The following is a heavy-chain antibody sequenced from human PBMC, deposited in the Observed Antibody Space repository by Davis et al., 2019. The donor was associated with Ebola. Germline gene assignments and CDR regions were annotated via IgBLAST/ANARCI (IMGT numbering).Heavy chain of an antibody. Sequence: AASVKVSCKASGGTFSSYAISWVRQAPGQGLEWMGGIIPIFGTANYAQKFQGRVTITADKSTSTAYMELRSLRSDDTAVYYCARGITMVRAYNWFDPWGQGTLVTVSS. CDR1: GGTFSSYA. V-gene: IGHV1-69*06. D-gene: IGHD3-10*01. CDR2: IIPIFGTA. J-gene: IGHJ5*02. CDR3: ARGITMVRAYNWFDP.